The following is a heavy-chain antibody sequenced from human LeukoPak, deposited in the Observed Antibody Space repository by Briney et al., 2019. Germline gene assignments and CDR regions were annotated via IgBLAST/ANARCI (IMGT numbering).Heavy chain of an antibody. CDR1: GFTFSDYD. CDR2: ISYLSSHV. J-gene: IGHJ4*02. Sequence: GGSLRLPCSASGFTFSDYDMNWVRQAPGKGLEWVSSISYLSSHVYYGDSVKGRFSISRDNAKNSLYLQMNSLGAEDTAIYYCGRAFPPLRTSSAGDLWGQGILVTVSS. V-gene: IGHV3-21*01. D-gene: IGHD3-16*01. CDR3: GRAFPPLRTSSAGDL.